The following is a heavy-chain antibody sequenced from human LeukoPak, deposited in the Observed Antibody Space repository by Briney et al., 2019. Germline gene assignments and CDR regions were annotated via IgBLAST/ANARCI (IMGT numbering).Heavy chain of an antibody. Sequence: PSETLSLTCTVSGYSISSGYYWGWIRQPPGKGLEWIGSIYHSGSTYYNPSLKSRVTISVDTSKNQFSLKLSSVTAADTAVYYCARDRGNNGLDYWGQGTLVTVSS. V-gene: IGHV4-38-2*02. CDR3: ARDRGNNGLDY. CDR2: IYHSGST. CDR1: GYSISSGYY. D-gene: IGHD2-8*01. J-gene: IGHJ4*02.